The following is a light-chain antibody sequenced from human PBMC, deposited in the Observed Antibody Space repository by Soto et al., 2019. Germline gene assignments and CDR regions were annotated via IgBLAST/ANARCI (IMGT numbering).Light chain of an antibody. CDR1: QSVSSNY. CDR3: QRYGSSFT. CDR2: GAS. Sequence: EIVLTQSPGTLSLSPGERATLSCRASQSVSSNYLAWYQHKPGQAPRLLVYGASNRATGIPDRFSGSGSGTYFTLTISRLEHEDVALYYCQRYGSSFTFGPGTKVDIK. J-gene: IGKJ3*01. V-gene: IGKV3-20*01.